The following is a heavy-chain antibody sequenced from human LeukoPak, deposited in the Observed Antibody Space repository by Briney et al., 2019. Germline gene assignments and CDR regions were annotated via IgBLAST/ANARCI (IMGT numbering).Heavy chain of an antibody. CDR1: GGSISSGNYY. CDR3: ARVDTAIVGFDY. Sequence: SETLFLTCTVSGGSISSGNYYWSWIRQHPGKGLEWIGYIYYSGTTYYNPSLKSRVTGSRDTSKNQFSLKLSSVTAADTAVYYCARVDTAIVGFDYWGQGTLVTVSS. J-gene: IGHJ4*02. V-gene: IGHV4-31*03. CDR2: IYYSGTT. D-gene: IGHD5-18*01.